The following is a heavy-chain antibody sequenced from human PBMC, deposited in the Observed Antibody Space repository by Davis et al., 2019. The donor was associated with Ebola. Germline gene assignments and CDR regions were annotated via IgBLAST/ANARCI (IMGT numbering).Heavy chain of an antibody. D-gene: IGHD1-1*01. V-gene: IGHV3-30*04. J-gene: IGHJ4*02. CDR2: VSHSEREK. CDR1: GFLFSNYA. CDR3: ARAVFNEVLDY. Sequence: GESLKISCAAPGFLFSNYAMHWVRQAPGKGLEWVAVVSHSEREKFYADSVKGRFTISRDNSENTLYLQMHSLTADDTAVYYCARAVFNEVLDYWGQGTPVTVSS.